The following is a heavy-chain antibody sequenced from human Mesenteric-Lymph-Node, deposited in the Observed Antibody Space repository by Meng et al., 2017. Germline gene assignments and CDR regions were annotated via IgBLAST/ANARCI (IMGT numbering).Heavy chain of an antibody. CDR3: ARTLRFLEWLLDY. J-gene: IGHJ4*02. V-gene: IGHV4-30-4*01. D-gene: IGHD3-3*01. Sequence: QVQLQESGPGLVKPSQTLSLTCTVSGGSISSADYYWSWIRQPPGKGLEWIGYIYHSGSTYYNPSLESRVAISLDTSNNQFSLKLSSVTAADTAVYYCARTLRFLEWLLDYWGQGTLVTVSS. CDR1: GGSISSADYY. CDR2: IYHSGST.